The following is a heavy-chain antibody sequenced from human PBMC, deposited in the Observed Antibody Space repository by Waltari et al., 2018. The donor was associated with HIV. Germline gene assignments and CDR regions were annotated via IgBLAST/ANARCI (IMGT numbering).Heavy chain of an antibody. V-gene: IGHV1-2*04. J-gene: IGHJ5*02. CDR1: GYTFAAYN. CDR3: ARSESATWANLDL. CDR2: VNPSTVAT. Sequence: QEHLVQSGAEVRSPGASVKVACQTSGYTFAAYNIHWVRQAPGEAPEWLGLVNPSTVATDYARKCEAWVTITKDPSANTVPLIVNKLRSDDTAIYYCARSESATWANLDLWGQGTLVSVSS. D-gene: IGHD2-15*01.